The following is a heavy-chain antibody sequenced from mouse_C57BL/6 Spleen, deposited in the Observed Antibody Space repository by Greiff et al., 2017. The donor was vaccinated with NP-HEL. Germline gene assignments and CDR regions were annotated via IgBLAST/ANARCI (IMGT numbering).Heavy chain of an antibody. V-gene: IGHV1-76*01. CDR3: ARRDFDY. J-gene: IGHJ2*01. CDR2: IYPGSGNT. CDR1: GYTFTDYY. Sequence: QVTLKVSGAELVRPGASVKLSCKASGYTFTDYYINWVKQRPGQGLEWIARIYPGSGNTYYNEKFKGKATLTAEKSSSTAYMQLSSLTSEDSAVYFCARRDFDYWGQGTTLTVSS.